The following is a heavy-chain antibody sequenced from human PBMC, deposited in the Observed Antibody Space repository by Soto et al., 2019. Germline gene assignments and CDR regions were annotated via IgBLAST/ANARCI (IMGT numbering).Heavy chain of an antibody. CDR1: GGTFSTFG. V-gene: IGHV1-69*13. D-gene: IGHD4-17*01. CDR2: IIPFFGTA. CDR3: ARTAQMDHGDKYYYDF. Sequence: EPSVKVSCKTSGGTFSTFGISWVRQAPGQGLEWMGGIIPFFGTAEYSQKFEDRITITADESTNTVYMDLRSLTSEDTAIYYCARTAQMDHGDKYYYDFWGKGALVNVS. J-gene: IGHJ4*02.